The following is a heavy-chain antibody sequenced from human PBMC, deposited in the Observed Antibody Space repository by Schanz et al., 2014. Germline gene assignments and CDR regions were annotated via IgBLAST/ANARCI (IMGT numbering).Heavy chain of an antibody. V-gene: IGHV3-48*04. Sequence: EVQLLESGGGLIQPGGSLRLSCAASGFGFSSYSMNWVRQAPGKGLEWVSYISGSSRTIYYADSMKGRLTISRDDAKKSMYLQMNNLRAEDTAVYYCVRVSFADPRLYRGMDRDIDYWGQGTLVTVSS. J-gene: IGHJ4*02. CDR1: GFGFSSYS. CDR3: VRVSFADPRLYRGMDRDIDY. D-gene: IGHD5-18*01. CDR2: ISGSSRTI.